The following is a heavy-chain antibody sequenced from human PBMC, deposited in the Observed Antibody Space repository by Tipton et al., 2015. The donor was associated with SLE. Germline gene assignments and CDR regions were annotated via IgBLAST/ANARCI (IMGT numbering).Heavy chain of an antibody. D-gene: IGHD3-16*01. V-gene: IGHV4-34*01. CDR3: ARGEGLGEFDY. Sequence: TLSLTCAVYGGSFSGYYWNWIRQSPGKGLEWIGEINHSGSTNYNPSLKSRVTISVDTSKNQFSLKLSSVTAADTAVYYCARGEGLGEFDYWGQGTLVTVSS. J-gene: IGHJ4*02. CDR2: INHSGST. CDR1: GGSFSGYY.